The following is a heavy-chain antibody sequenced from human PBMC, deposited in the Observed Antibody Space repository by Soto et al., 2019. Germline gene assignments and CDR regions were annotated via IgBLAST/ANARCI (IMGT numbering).Heavy chain of an antibody. CDR3: ARRDSYGYLGVGYYYGMDV. D-gene: IGHD5-18*01. CDR2: IIPIFGTA. Sequence: SVKVSCKASGGTFSSYAISWVRQAPGQGLEWMGGIIPIFGTANYAQKFQGRVTITADESTSTAYMELSSLRSEDTAVYYCARRDSYGYLGVGYYYGMDVWGQGTTVTVSS. J-gene: IGHJ6*02. CDR1: GGTFSSYA. V-gene: IGHV1-69*13.